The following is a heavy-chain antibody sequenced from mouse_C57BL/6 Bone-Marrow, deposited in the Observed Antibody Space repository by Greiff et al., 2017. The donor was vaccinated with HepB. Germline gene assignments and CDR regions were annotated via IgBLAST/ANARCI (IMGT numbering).Heavy chain of an antibody. CDR2: ISDGGSYT. J-gene: IGHJ3*01. D-gene: IGHD1-2*01. CDR3: ARGYYGPFAY. Sequence: DVMLVESGGGLVKPGGSLKLSCAASGFTFSSYAMSWVRQTPEKRLEWVATISDGGSYTYYPDNVKGRFTISRDNAKNNLYLQMSHLKSEDTAMYYCARGYYGPFAYWGQGTLVTVSA. CDR1: GFTFSSYA. V-gene: IGHV5-4*03.